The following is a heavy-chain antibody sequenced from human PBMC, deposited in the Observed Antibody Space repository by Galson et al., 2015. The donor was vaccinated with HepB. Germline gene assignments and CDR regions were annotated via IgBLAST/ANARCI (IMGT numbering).Heavy chain of an antibody. CDR3: VRGTTAPDY. D-gene: IGHD2/OR15-2a*01. V-gene: IGHV3-23*01. CDR1: GFTFTSYG. Sequence: SLRLSCAACGFTFTSYGMSWVRQAPGKGLECVAAISRAGDTSDYAESVKGRFTVSRDSPKSTLYLQMNGLRAEDTARYYCVRGTTAPDYWAQGTLVTVSS. J-gene: IGHJ4*02. CDR2: ISRAGDTS.